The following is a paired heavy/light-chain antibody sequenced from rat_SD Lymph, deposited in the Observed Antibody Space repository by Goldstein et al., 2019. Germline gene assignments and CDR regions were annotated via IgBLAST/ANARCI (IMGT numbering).Light chain of an antibody. J-gene: IGKJ1*01. V-gene: IGKV9S2*01. CDR2: HAS. Sequence: QITLTQQAESLWVSPGEKVSITCRASQSLLYTDGKHYLSWYQQRPGQTTKALIYHASIRTDGVPTRFIGSGSGTEFTLSIEDVQPEDIALYYCLQTLKKPWTFGGGTKLELK. CDR3: LQTLKKPWT. CDR1: QSLLYTDGKHY.
Heavy chain of an antibody. J-gene: IGHJ1*01. CDR3: ARWKGSYYDGTYYYHYWYFDF. V-gene: IGHV3-1*01. D-gene: IGHD1-12*02. CDR2: ISYSGST. CDR1: GYSITSNY. Sequence: EVQLQESGPGLVKPSQSLSLTCSVTGYSITSNYWGWIRKFPGNKMEWIGHISYSGSTSYNPSLKSRISITRDTSKNQFFLQLNSVTTEDTATYYCARWKGSYYDGTYYYHYWYFDFWGPGTMVTVSS.